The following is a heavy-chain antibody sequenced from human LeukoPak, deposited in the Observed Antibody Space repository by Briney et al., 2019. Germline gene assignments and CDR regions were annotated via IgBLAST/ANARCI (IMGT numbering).Heavy chain of an antibody. Sequence: SETPSLTCAVYGGSFSGYYWSWIRQPPGKGLEWIGEINHSGSTNYNPSLKSRVTISVDTSKNQFSLKLSSVTAADTAVYYCARGSRAASFDYWGQGTLVTVSS. CDR3: ARGSRAASFDY. J-gene: IGHJ4*02. D-gene: IGHD2-15*01. CDR2: INHSGST. V-gene: IGHV4-34*01. CDR1: GGSFSGYY.